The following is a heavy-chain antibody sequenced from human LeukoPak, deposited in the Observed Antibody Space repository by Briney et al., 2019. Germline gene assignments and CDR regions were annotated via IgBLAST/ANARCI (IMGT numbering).Heavy chain of an antibody. Sequence: GGSLRLSCAASGFTFSSYAMHWVRQAPGKGLEWVAVISYDGSNKYYADSVKGRFTISRDNSKNTLYLQMNSLRAEDTAVYYCARDHSRYSSGGFDPWGQGTLVTVSS. CDR3: ARDHSRYSSGGFDP. CDR2: ISYDGSNK. D-gene: IGHD6-19*01. V-gene: IGHV3-30*04. CDR1: GFTFSSYA. J-gene: IGHJ5*02.